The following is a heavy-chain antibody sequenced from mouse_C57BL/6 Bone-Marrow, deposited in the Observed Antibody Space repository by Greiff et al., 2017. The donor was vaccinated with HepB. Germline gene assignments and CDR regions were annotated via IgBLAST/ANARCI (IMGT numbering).Heavy chain of an antibody. CDR2: ISNGGGST. Sequence: EVKLEESGGGLVQPGGSLKLSCAASGFTFSDYYMYWVRQTPEKRLEWVAYISNGGGSTYYPDTVKGRFTISRDNAKNTLYLQMSRLKSEDTAMYYCASDYYGSSWFAYWGQGTLVTVSA. CDR1: GFTFSDYY. V-gene: IGHV5-12*01. J-gene: IGHJ3*01. D-gene: IGHD1-1*01. CDR3: ASDYYGSSWFAY.